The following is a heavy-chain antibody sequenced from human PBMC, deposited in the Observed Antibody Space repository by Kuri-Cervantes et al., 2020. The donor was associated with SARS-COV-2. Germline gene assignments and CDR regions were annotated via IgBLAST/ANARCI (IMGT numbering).Heavy chain of an antibody. Sequence: GSLRLSCAVSGYSISSGYYWGWIRQPPGKGLEWIGSNYHSGSTYYNPSLKSRVTISVDTSKNQFSLKLSSVTAADTAVYYCARQLRLYSMDVWGKGTTVTVSS. CDR3: ARQLRLYSMDV. J-gene: IGHJ6*03. D-gene: IGHD2-15*01. V-gene: IGHV4-38-2*01. CDR2: NYHSGST. CDR1: GYSISSGYY.